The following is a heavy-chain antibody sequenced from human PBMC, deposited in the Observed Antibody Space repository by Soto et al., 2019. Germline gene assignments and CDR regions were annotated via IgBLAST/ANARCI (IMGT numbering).Heavy chain of an antibody. CDR2: ISSSSSYT. J-gene: IGHJ4*02. D-gene: IGHD2-15*01. V-gene: IGHV3-11*05. CDR1: GFTFSDYY. CDR3: ARDREYCSGGSCYSFDS. Sequence: GGSLRLSCAASGFTFSDYYMSWIRQAPGKGLEWVSYISSSSSYTNYSDSVKGRFTISRDNAKNSLYLQMNSLRAEDTAVYYCARDREYCSGGSCYSFDSWGQGTLVTVSS.